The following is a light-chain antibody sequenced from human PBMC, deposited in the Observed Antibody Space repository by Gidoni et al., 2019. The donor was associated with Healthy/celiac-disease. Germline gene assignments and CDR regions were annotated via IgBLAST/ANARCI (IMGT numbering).Light chain of an antibody. CDR2: QDS. CDR3: QAWDSSTVV. V-gene: IGLV3-1*01. J-gene: IGLJ2*01. Sequence: YELPQPPPVSVSPGQTASITCSGDKLGDKYACWYQQKPGQSPVLVIYQDSKRPSGIPERFSGSNSGNTATLTISGTQAMDEADYYCQAWDSSTVVFGGGTKLTVL. CDR1: KLGDKY.